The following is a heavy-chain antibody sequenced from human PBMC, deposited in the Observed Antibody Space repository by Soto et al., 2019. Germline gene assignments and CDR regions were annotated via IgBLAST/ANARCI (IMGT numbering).Heavy chain of an antibody. CDR3: AKQAIVVVVAATDWYFDL. CDR2: ISGRGGST. D-gene: IGHD2-15*01. Sequence: GSLRLSCAASGFTFNNYAMSWVRQAPGKGLEWVSAISGRGGSTYFADSVKGRFTISRDNSKNTLYLQMNSLRAEDTAVYYCAKQAIVVVVAATDWYFDLWGRGTLVTVSS. CDR1: GFTFNNYA. J-gene: IGHJ2*01. V-gene: IGHV3-23*01.